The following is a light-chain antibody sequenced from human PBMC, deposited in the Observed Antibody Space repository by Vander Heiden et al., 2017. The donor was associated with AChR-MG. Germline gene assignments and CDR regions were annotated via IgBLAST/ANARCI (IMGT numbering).Light chain of an antibody. CDR1: QPLSGSA. Sequence: IVLTQSPGTESLSPGERATLSCRASQPLSGSALAWYQSKVGQAPRLLIYGASNRATGIPDRFIGSGSGTDFTLSISGLEPEDFAIYYCQQYGDSPITFGQGTRLDVK. J-gene: IGKJ5*01. CDR3: QQYGDSPIT. V-gene: IGKV3-20*01. CDR2: GAS.